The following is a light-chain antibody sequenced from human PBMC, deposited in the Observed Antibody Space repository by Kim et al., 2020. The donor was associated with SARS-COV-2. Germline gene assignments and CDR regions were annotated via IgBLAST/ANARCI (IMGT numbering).Light chain of an antibody. CDR1: QSVSSY. V-gene: IGKV3-11*01. CDR2: DAS. J-gene: IGKJ1*01. Sequence: EIVLTQSPATLSLSPGERATLSCRASQSVSSYLAWYQQKPGQAPRLLIYDASNGATGIPARFSGSGSGTDFTLTISSLEPEDFAVYYCQQRSYWPWTFGQGTKVDIK. CDR3: QQRSYWPWT.